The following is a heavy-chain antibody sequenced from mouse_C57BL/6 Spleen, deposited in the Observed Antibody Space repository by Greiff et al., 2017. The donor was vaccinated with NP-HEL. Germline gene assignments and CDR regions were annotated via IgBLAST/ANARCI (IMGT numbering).Heavy chain of an antibody. D-gene: IGHD2-4*01. J-gene: IGHJ3*01. CDR1: GYTFTDYY. Sequence: EVQLQQSGPVLVKPGASVKMSCKASGYTFTDYYMNWVKQSHGKSLEWIGVINPYNGGTSYNQKFKGKATLTVDKSSSTAYMELNSLTSEDSAVYSCARSGYDYDGAWFAYWGQGTLVTVSA. V-gene: IGHV1-19*01. CDR3: ARSGYDYDGAWFAY. CDR2: INPYNGGT.